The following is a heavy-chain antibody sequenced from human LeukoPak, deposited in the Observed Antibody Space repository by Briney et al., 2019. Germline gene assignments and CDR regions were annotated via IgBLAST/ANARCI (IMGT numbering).Heavy chain of an antibody. J-gene: IGHJ4*02. Sequence: PSETLSLTCAVYGGSFSGYYWSWIRQPPGKGLEWIGYIYYSGSTNYNPSLKSRVSTSVDTSKNQFSLKLSSVTAADTAVYYCARANWGSIDYWGQGTLVTVSS. CDR2: IYYSGST. V-gene: IGHV4-59*01. CDR3: ARANWGSIDY. D-gene: IGHD7-27*01. CDR1: GGSFSGYY.